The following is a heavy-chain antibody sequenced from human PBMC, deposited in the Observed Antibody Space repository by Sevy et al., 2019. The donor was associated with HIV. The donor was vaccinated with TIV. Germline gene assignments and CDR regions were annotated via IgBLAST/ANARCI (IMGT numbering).Heavy chain of an antibody. CDR2: ISYDGSNK. Sequence: GGSLRLSCAASGFTFSSYGMHWVRQAPGKGLEWVAVISYDGSNKYYADSVKGLFTISRDNSKNTLYLQMNSLRAEDTAVYYCAKERAAAGPYYYYGMDVWGQGTTVTVSS. D-gene: IGHD6-13*01. V-gene: IGHV3-30*18. CDR1: GFTFSSYG. J-gene: IGHJ6*02. CDR3: AKERAAAGPYYYYGMDV.